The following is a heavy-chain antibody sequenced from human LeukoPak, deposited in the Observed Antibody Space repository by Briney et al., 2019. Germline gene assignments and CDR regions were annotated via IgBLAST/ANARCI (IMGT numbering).Heavy chain of an antibody. Sequence: PSETLSLTCTVSGGSISSGSYYWSWIRQPAGKGLEWIGRIYTSGSTNYNPSLKSRVTISVDTSKNQFSLKLSSVTAADTAVYYCARGWVRNYYYMDVWGKGTTVTVSS. J-gene: IGHJ6*03. CDR2: IYTSGST. CDR1: GGSISSGSYY. D-gene: IGHD1-1*01. CDR3: ARGWVRNYYYMDV. V-gene: IGHV4-61*02.